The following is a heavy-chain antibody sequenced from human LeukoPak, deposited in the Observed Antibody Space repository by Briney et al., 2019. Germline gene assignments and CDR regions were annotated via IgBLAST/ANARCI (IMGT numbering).Heavy chain of an antibody. CDR3: AKDRASDSWFFYGMDV. CDR2: INNSGDNT. Sequence: GESLRLSCAASGFTFGSYAMSWVRQAPGKGLEWVSGINNSGDNTYYADSVKGRFTISRDNSKNTLYLRMNSLRAEDTAVYYCAKDRASDSWFFYGMDVWGKGTTVTVSS. V-gene: IGHV3-23*01. CDR1: GFTFGSYA. D-gene: IGHD6-13*01. J-gene: IGHJ6*04.